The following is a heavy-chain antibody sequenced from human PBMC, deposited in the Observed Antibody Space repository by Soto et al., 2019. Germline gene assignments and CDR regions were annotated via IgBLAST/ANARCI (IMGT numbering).Heavy chain of an antibody. CDR2: ISYDGSNK. D-gene: IGHD3-3*01. CDR3: AKDFIDFWSGYGEYNWFDP. CDR1: GFTFSSYG. V-gene: IGHV3-30*18. J-gene: IGHJ5*02. Sequence: QAGGSLRLSCAASGFTFSSYGMHWVRQAPGKGLEWVAVISYDGSNKYYADSVKGRFTISRDNSKNTLYLQMNSLRAEDTAVYYCAKDFIDFWSGYGEYNWFDPWGQGTLVTVSS.